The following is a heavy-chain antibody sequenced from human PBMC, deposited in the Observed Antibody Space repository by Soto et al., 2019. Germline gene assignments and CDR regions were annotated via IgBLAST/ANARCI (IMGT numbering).Heavy chain of an antibody. CDR1: GGSISSYY. J-gene: IGHJ4*02. D-gene: IGHD6-6*01. V-gene: IGHV4-4*07. CDR3: ARSRHSSSSPDY. CDR2: IYTSGST. Sequence: SSETLSLTCTVSGGSISSYYWSWIRQPAGKGLEWIGRIYTSGSTYYNPSLKSRVTMSVDTSKNQFSLKLSSVTAADTAVYYCARSRHSSSSPDYWGQGTLVTVSS.